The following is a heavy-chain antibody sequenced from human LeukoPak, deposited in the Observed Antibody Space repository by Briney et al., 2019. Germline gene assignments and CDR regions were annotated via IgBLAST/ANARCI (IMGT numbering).Heavy chain of an antibody. Sequence: ASVKDSCKAYGCTFSSDAISWVRQAPGQGLEWMGGITPIFGTANYAQKFQGRVTINADEFTNTVYMELRSLRSGDTAVYYCAREAYTIMVYWGQGSLVTVSS. J-gene: IGHJ4*02. D-gene: IGHD5-24*01. V-gene: IGHV1-69*13. CDR1: GCTFSSDA. CDR2: ITPIFGTA. CDR3: AREAYTIMVY.